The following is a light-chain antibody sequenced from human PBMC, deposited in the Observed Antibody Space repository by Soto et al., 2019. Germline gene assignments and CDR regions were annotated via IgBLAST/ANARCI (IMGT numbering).Light chain of an antibody. CDR2: AAS. V-gene: IGKV1-27*01. J-gene: IGKJ4*01. CDR1: QDIFRF. Sequence: DIQMTQSPSSLSASVGDGVTFTCRASQDIFRFLDWYQQKPGKVPKLLIFAASTLQSGVPVRFSGRGSGTDFALTITGLQPEDVATYYFHNYRSFALTFGGGTKGESK. CDR3: HNYRSFALT.